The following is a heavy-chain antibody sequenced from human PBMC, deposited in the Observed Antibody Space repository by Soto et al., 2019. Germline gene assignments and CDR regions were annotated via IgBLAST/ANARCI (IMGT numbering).Heavy chain of an antibody. CDR1: GGSISSGGYC. V-gene: IGHV4-31*03. D-gene: IGHD2-15*01. CDR3: ARGRDIVVVVAARALDY. Sequence: SETLSLTCTVSGGSISSGGYCWSWIRQHPGKGLEWIGYIYYTGSTYYNPSLKSRGTISVDTSKNQFSLKLSSVTAADTAVYYCARGRDIVVVVAARALDYWGQGTLVTV. J-gene: IGHJ4*02. CDR2: IYYTGST.